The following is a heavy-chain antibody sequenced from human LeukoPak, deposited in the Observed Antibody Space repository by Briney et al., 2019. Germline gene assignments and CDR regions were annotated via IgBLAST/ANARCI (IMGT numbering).Heavy chain of an antibody. Sequence: SVKVSCKASGGTFSSYAISWVRQAPGQGLEWMGRIIPILGIANYAQKFQGRVTITADKSTSTAYMELSSLRSEDTAVYYCARGDTTGTTRGDYWGQGTLVTVSS. V-gene: IGHV1-69*04. CDR2: IIPILGIA. D-gene: IGHD1-1*01. J-gene: IGHJ4*02. CDR3: ARGDTTGTTRGDY. CDR1: GGTFSSYA.